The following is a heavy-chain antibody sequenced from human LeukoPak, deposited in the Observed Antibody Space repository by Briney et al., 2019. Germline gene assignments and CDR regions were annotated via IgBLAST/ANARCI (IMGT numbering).Heavy chain of an antibody. CDR3: VKGEYSGGSCYCSADY. CDR1: GFTFSSYG. V-gene: IGHV3-33*06. Sequence: PGRSLRLSCAASGFTFSSYGMHWVRQAPGKGLEWVAVIWYDGSNKYYADSVKGRFTISRDNSKNTLYLQMNSLRAEDTAIYYCVKGEYSGGSCYCSADYWGQGILVTVSS. J-gene: IGHJ4*02. D-gene: IGHD2-15*01. CDR2: IWYDGSNK.